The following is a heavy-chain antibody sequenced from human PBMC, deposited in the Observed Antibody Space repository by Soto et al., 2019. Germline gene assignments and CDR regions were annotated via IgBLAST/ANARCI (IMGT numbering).Heavy chain of an antibody. Sequence: SETLSLTCAVSGGSISSSNWWSWVRQPPGKGLEWIGEIYHSGSTNYNPSLKSRVTISVDKSKNPYSLKLSSVTAADTAVYYCARTESGYSYGFVDVWGQGTTVTVSS. D-gene: IGHD5-18*01. CDR2: IYHSGST. J-gene: IGHJ6*02. CDR1: GGSISSSNW. CDR3: ARTESGYSYGFVDV. V-gene: IGHV4-4*02.